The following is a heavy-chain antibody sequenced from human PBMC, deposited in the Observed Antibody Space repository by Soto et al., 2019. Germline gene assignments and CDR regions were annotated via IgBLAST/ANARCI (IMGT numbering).Heavy chain of an antibody. Sequence: ASETLSLTCTVSGGSISSYYWSWIRQPPGKGLEWIGYIYYSGSTNYNPSLKSRVTISVDTSKNQFSLKLSSVTAADTAVYYCARVGSAAAPDFDNWGQGTLVTVSS. V-gene: IGHV4-59*01. CDR2: IYYSGST. CDR3: ARVGSAAAPDFDN. D-gene: IGHD6-25*01. J-gene: IGHJ4*02. CDR1: GGSISSYY.